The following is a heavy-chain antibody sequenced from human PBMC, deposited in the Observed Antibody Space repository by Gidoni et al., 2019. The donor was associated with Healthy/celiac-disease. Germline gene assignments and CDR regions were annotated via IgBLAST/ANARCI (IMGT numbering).Heavy chain of an antibody. J-gene: IGHJ2*01. CDR3: ARDSMVRGADDWYFDL. Sequence: EVQLVASGGGLLQPGGSLRLSCAASGFTVRSNYMSWVRQAPGKGLEWVSVSCSGGSTYYADSVKGRFTISRDNSKNTLYLQMNSLRAEDAAVYYCARDSMVRGADDWYFDLWGRGTLVTVSS. V-gene: IGHV3-53*01. CDR2: SCSGGST. CDR1: GFTVRSNY. D-gene: IGHD3-10*01.